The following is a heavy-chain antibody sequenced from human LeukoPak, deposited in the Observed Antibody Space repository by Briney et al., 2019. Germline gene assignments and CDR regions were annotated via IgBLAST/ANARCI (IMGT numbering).Heavy chain of an antibody. Sequence: PGGSLRLSCAASGFTFSSYSMNWVRQAPGKGLEGVSSISSSSSYIYYADSVKGRFTISRDNAKNSLYLQMNSLRAEDTAVYYCARVLEKQWLGRYYFDYWGQGTLVTVSS. CDR3: ARVLEKQWLGRYYFDY. J-gene: IGHJ4*02. CDR1: GFTFSSYS. CDR2: ISSSSSYI. V-gene: IGHV3-21*01. D-gene: IGHD6-19*01.